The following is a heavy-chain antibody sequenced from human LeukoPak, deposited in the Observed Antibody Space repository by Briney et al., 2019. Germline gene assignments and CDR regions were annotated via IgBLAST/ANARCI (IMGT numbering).Heavy chain of an antibody. CDR2: IRSKANSYAT. D-gene: IGHD3-10*01. J-gene: IGHJ6*04. CDR1: GFTFSGSA. CDR3: TSSLYGSGSYPNYYYYSGMDV. Sequence: GGSLRLSCAASGFTFSGSAMHWVRQASGKGLEWVGRIRSKANSYATAYAASVKGRFTISRDDSKNTAYLQMNSLKTEDTAVYYCTSSLYGSGSYPNYYYYSGMDVWGKGTTVTVSS. V-gene: IGHV3-73*01.